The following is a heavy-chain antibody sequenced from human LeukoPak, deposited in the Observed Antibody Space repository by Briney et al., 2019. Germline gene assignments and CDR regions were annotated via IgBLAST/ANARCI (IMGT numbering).Heavy chain of an antibody. CDR2: INLNSGGT. Sequence: ASVKVSCKASGYTFTGYFMHWVRQAPGQGLEWMGWINLNSGGTNYAQRFQGRVTMTRDTSATTVYMELTSLRSEDTAVYYCAREVAIWGQGTLVTVSS. J-gene: IGHJ4*02. CDR3: AREVAI. CDR1: GYTFTGYF. V-gene: IGHV1-2*02.